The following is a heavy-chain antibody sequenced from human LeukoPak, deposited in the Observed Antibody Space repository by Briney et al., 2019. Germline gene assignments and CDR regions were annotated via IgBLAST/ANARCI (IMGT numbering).Heavy chain of an antibody. Sequence: AGGSLRLSCAASGFTFSSYNMNWVRQAPGKGLEWLSYISTSSSPIYYADSVESRFTISRDNAKNSLYLQMNSLRDEDTAVYYCARAPFYNYGMDVWGQGTTVTVSS. V-gene: IGHV3-48*02. J-gene: IGHJ6*02. CDR2: ISTSSSPI. CDR1: GFTFSSYN. CDR3: ARAPFYNYGMDV.